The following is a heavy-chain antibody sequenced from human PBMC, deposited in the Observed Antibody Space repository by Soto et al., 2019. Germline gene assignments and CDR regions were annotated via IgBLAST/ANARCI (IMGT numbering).Heavy chain of an antibody. J-gene: IGHJ4*02. Sequence: QVPLVQSGAEVKKPGASVKVSCKASGYTFTGYYMHWVRQAPGQGLEWMGWINPNSGGTNYAQKFQGWVTMTRDTSISTAYMELSRLRSDDTAVYYCARDRSGKPGSFDYWGQGTLVTVSS. V-gene: IGHV1-2*04. CDR1: GYTFTGYY. CDR3: ARDRSGKPGSFDY. D-gene: IGHD7-27*01. CDR2: INPNSGGT.